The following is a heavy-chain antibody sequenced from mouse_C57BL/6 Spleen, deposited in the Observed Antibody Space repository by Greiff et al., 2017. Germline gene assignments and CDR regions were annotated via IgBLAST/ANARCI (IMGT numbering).Heavy chain of an antibody. D-gene: IGHD2-1*01. V-gene: IGHV3-6*01. Sequence: EVQLVESGPGLVKPSQSLSLTCSVTGYSITSGYYWNWIRQFPGNKLEWMGYISYDGSNNYNPSLKNRISITRDTSKNQFFLKLNSVTTEDTATYYCARGLYYGLDYWGQGTTLTVSS. J-gene: IGHJ2*01. CDR2: ISYDGSN. CDR1: GYSITSGYY. CDR3: ARGLYYGLDY.